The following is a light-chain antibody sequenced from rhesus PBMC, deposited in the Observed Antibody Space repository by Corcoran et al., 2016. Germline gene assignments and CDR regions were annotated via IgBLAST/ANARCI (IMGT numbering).Light chain of an antibody. Sequence: QAALTQPRSVSGAPGQAVTIPCTGTSSDLGGYNYVSWYQQHPGTAPKLMIYEVSKRPSGVSARFVGSKSGNTASLTISGLQAEDEADYYCSSYAGSNTFVFGSGTKLTVL. J-gene: IGLJ6*01. V-gene: IGLV2-32*02. CDR2: EVS. CDR3: SSYAGSNTFV. CDR1: SSDLGGYNY.